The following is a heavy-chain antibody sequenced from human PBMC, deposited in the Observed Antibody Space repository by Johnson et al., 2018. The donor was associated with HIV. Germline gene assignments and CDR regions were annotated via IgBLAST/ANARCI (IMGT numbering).Heavy chain of an antibody. V-gene: IGHV3-30*04. CDR3: TRGRHSLDAFDV. CDR1: GFTFSSYA. CDR2: ISYDGSNK. J-gene: IGHJ3*01. D-gene: IGHD2-21*01. Sequence: QVQVVESGGGVVQPGKSLRLSCAASGFTFSSYAMHWVRQAPGTGLEWVAVISYDGSNKYYADSVKGRFTISRDNAKNTLYRQMNSLRAEDTAVYYCTRGRHSLDAFDVWGQGTMVTVSS.